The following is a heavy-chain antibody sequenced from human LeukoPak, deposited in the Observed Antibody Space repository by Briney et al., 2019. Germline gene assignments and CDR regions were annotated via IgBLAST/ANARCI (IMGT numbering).Heavy chain of an antibody. Sequence: GGSLRLSCAASGFMFRGYAMSWVRQAPGKGLEWVSGISDTGGSTYYADSVKGRLTISRDNSKNTLYLQMKSLRAEDTAVYYCAKVREGVLRFLEWLLDGMDVWGQGTTVTVSS. CDR1: GFMFRGYA. CDR2: ISDTGGST. CDR3: AKVREGVLRFLEWLLDGMDV. J-gene: IGHJ6*02. V-gene: IGHV3-23*01. D-gene: IGHD3-3*01.